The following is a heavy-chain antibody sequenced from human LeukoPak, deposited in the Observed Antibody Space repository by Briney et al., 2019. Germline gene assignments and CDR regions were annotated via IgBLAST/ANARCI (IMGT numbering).Heavy chain of an antibody. D-gene: IGHD6-13*01. V-gene: IGHV3-21*01. J-gene: IGHJ4*02. Sequence: PGGSLRLSCAASGFTFSSYSMNWVRRAPGKGLEWVSSISSSSSYIYYADSVKGRFTISRDNAKNSLYLQMNSLRAEDTAVYYCARAPADSSSWSDYWGQGTLVTVSS. CDR2: ISSSSSYI. CDR3: ARAPADSSSWSDY. CDR1: GFTFSSYS.